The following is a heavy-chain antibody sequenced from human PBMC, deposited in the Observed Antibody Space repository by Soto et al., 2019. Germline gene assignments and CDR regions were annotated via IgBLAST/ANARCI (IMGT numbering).Heavy chain of an antibody. CDR2: MQPSTGRT. CDR1: GYSFTSLD. J-gene: IGHJ4*02. V-gene: IGHV1-8*01. CDR3: ARGVSAGVDD. Sequence: QVQLVQSGAEVREPGASVKVSCKASGYSFTSLDINWVRQTAGQGLEWMGWMQPSTGRTGYAQKFQGRVTMTRDTYITTAYMELTTLTSDDTAFYYCARGVSAGVDDWGQGTLVTVSS. D-gene: IGHD1-26*01.